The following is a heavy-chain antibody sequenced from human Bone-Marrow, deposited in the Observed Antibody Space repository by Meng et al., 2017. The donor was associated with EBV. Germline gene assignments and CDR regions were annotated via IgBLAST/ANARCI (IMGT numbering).Heavy chain of an antibody. J-gene: IGHJ5*02. D-gene: IGHD6-19*01. CDR2: VHYTGST. CDR3: ARPFPSWQSPRLDPFGA. CDR1: GYYHSSFYY. V-gene: IGHV4-38-2*02. Sequence: SRDGRVNPSGTLPYPGTVLGYYHSSFYYWGWIRRPPWRGLEWIGSVHYTGSTYYSPSLKSRVTVSVDTSKNQFSLRLTSVTAADTAVYYCARPFPSWQSPRLDPFGAWGQGTLVTVSS.